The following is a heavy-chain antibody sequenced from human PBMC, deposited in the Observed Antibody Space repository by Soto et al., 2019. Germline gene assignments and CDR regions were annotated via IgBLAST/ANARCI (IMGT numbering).Heavy chain of an antibody. V-gene: IGHV1-3*01. J-gene: IGHJ6*02. Sequence: ASVKVSCKASGYTFTSYAMHWVRQAPGQRLEWMGWINAGNGNTKYLQKFQGRVTITRDTSASTAYMELSSLRSEDTAVYYCASSKTRYSSSLDYYYGMDVWGQGTTVTVSS. D-gene: IGHD6-13*01. CDR1: GYTFTSYA. CDR2: INAGNGNT. CDR3: ASSKTRYSSSLDYYYGMDV.